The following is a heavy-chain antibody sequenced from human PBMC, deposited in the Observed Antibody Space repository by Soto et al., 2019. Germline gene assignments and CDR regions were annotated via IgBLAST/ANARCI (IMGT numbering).Heavy chain of an antibody. CDR2: IDYSGDS. Sequence: QVQLQESGPGLVKPSETLSLTCTVSGGSMRSYYWSWIRQPPGKGLEWIGHIDYSGDSNYNPSLKSRVTVSVYMPKNQFSLRLRSVTAADTAVYYCARQAKWTHSVTFDYWGQGSQVTVSS. CDR1: GGSMRSYY. CDR3: ARQAKWTHSVTFDY. D-gene: IGHD1-26*01. V-gene: IGHV4-59*01. J-gene: IGHJ4*02.